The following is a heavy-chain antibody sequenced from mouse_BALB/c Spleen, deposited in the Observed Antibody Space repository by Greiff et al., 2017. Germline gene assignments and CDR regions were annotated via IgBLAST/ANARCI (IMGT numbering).Heavy chain of an antibody. Sequence: EVKLMESGGGLVQPGGSLRLSCATSGFTFTDYYMSWVRQPPGKALEWLGFIRNKANGYTTEYSASVKGRFTISRDNSQSILYLQMNTLRAEDSATYYCARVLITTVVADYWGQGTTLTVSS. CDR2: IRNKANGYTT. CDR3: ARVLITTVVADY. CDR1: GFTFTDYY. D-gene: IGHD1-1*01. V-gene: IGHV7-3*02. J-gene: IGHJ2*01.